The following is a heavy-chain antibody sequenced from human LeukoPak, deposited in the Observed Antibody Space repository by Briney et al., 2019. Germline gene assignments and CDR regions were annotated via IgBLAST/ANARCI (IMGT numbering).Heavy chain of an antibody. CDR1: GFTFSSEA. CDR2: ISPAGGTT. D-gene: IGHD2-2*01. J-gene: IGHJ5*02. V-gene: IGHV3-23*01. Sequence: GGSLRLSCAVSGFTFSSEAMGWVRQLPGGGLEWVSTISPAGGTTYYAESMKGRFTISRDNSKSTLYLQMNSLRVEDTAVYYCATLNWDDGVVSGFDRWGQGILVTVSS. CDR3: ATLNWDDGVVSGFDR.